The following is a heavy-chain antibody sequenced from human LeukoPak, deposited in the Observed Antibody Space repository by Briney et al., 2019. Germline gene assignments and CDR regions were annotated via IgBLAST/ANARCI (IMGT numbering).Heavy chain of an antibody. CDR2: IYPGDSDT. J-gene: IGHJ3*02. Sequence: GESLKISWKGSGYSVTSYWIGWVRQMPGKGLEWMGIIYPGDSDTRYSPSFQGQVTISADKSISTAYLQWSSLKASDTAMYYCARHLYYGPGSYYPPHDAFDIWGQGTMVTVSS. CDR3: ARHLYYGPGSYYPPHDAFDI. D-gene: IGHD3-10*01. V-gene: IGHV5-51*01. CDR1: GYSVTSYW.